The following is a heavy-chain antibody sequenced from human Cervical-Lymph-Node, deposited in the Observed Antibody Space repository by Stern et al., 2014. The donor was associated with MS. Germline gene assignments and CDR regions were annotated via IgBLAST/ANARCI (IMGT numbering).Heavy chain of an antibody. CDR2: ITNVGST. Sequence: VHLVESGGGVIQPGGSLRLSCTASGFTGSRDYMTWVRQAPGKGLEWVSLITNVGSTIYTDSVKGRFTISRDDSKNTVYLHMTSLRAEDTAMYYCARDTSSPERSDWWGQGTLVTVSS. CDR3: ARDTSSPERSDW. D-gene: IGHD1-1*01. CDR1: GFTGSRDY. V-gene: IGHV3-53*01. J-gene: IGHJ4*02.